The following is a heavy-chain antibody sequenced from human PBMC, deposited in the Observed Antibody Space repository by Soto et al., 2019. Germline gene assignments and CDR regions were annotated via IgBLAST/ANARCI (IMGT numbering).Heavy chain of an antibody. J-gene: IGHJ6*02. CDR3: ARDRGSGYFYYYYGMDV. CDR2: IIPIFGTA. D-gene: IGHD3-22*01. CDR1: GGTFSGYV. V-gene: IGHV1-69*13. Sequence: SSVKVSCKASGGTFSGYVSSWVRQATGQGLEWMGGIIPIFGTANYAQKFQGRVTITADESTSTAYMELSSLRSEDTAVYYCARDRGSGYFYYYYGMDVWGQGTTVTVS.